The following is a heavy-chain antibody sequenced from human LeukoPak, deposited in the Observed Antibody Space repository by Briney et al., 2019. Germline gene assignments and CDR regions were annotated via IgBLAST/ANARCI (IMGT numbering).Heavy chain of an antibody. J-gene: IGHJ4*02. CDR3: ARGQWLAYGN. D-gene: IGHD5-12*01. V-gene: IGHV4-34*01. CDR1: GGSFSGYY. Sequence: PSETLSLTCAVYGGSFSGYYWSWIRQPPGKGLEWIGEINHSGSTNYNPSLKSRVTISVDTSKNQFSLKLSSVTAADTAVYYCARGQWLAYGNWGQGTLVTVSS. CDR2: INHSGST.